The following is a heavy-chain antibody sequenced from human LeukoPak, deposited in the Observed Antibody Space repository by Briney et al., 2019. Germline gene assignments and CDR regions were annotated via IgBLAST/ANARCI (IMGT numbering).Heavy chain of an antibody. CDR1: GFTFSSYW. D-gene: IGHD6-13*01. V-gene: IGHV3-7*01. CDR3: ARGRGNSSSWYWDY. CDR2: IKQDGSEK. J-gene: IGHJ4*02. Sequence: GGSLRLPCAASGFTFSSYWMSWVRQAPGKGLEWVANIKQDGSEKYYVDSAKGRFTISRDNGKKSLYLQMNSLRVEDTAVYYCARGRGNSSSWYWDYWGQGTLVTVSS.